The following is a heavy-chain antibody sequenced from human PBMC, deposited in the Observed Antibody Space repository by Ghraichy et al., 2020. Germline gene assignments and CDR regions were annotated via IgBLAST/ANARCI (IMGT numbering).Heavy chain of an antibody. D-gene: IGHD2-2*01. CDR1: GGSISSGGYS. CDR3: ARDFSSDAFDI. Sequence: SETLSLTCAVSGGSISSGGYSWSWIRQPPGKGLELIGYIYHSGSTYYNPSLKSRVTISVDRSKNQFSLKLSSVTAADTAVYYCARDFSSDAFDIWGQGTMVTVSS. CDR2: IYHSGST. J-gene: IGHJ3*02. V-gene: IGHV4-30-2*01.